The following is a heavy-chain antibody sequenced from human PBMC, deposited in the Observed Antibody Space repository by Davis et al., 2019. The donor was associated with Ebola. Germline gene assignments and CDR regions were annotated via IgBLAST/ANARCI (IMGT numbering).Heavy chain of an antibody. CDR3: AKDTSNNWFEI. V-gene: IGHV3-23*01. J-gene: IGHJ3*02. CDR1: GLTFTTAW. CDR2: PGTSADP. D-gene: IGHD1-20*01. Sequence: AGSLSLSCAASGLTFTTAWMSWVRHAPGKVLEWVSTPGTSADPYYADSVKGRFNISRDKSKNTLYLQMNSLRVEDTAIYYCAKDTSNNWFEIWGQGTNVTVSS.